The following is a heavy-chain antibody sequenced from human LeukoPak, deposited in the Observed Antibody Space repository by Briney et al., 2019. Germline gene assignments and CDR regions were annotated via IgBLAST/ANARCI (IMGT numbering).Heavy chain of an antibody. CDR3: TKREKYGGTWDHFAD. V-gene: IGHV3-23*01. CDR2: VNADGGNT. CDR1: GFPFHTFG. J-gene: IGHJ4*02. Sequence: GGSLRLSCAASGFPFHTFGMSWVRQAPGKGLEWVSTVNADGGNTYYADSVKGRFTISRDNSKSTLILQMNSLRVEDTALYYCTKREKYGGTWDHFADWGQGTLVTVSS. D-gene: IGHD1-26*01.